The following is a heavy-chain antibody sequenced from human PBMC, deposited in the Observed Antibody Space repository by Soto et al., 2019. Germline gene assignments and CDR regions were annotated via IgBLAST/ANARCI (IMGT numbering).Heavy chain of an antibody. Sequence: PGGSLRLSCGAPGFIFGDYAMLWVRQTPGKGLEWVSATSGSGVTTYYADSVKGRFTISRDNSKNTLYLQMNSLRADDTALYYCARVHTSGCFADSWGQGTRVTVSS. CDR2: TSGSGVTT. D-gene: IGHD6-19*01. CDR1: GFIFGDYA. CDR3: ARVHTSGCFADS. V-gene: IGHV3-23*01. J-gene: IGHJ4*02.